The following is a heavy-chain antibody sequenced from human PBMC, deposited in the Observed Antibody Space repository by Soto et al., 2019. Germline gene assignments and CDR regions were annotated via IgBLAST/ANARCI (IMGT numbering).Heavy chain of an antibody. J-gene: IGHJ4*02. CDR2: ISSSSSYT. V-gene: IGHV3-11*03. Sequence: PGGSLRLSCAASGFTFSDYYMSWIRQAPGKGLEWVSYISSSSSYTNYADSVKGRFTISRDNAKNSLYLQMNSLRAEDTAVYYCALGSTSPSAFDYWGQGTLVTVSS. CDR1: GFTFSDYY. CDR3: ALGSTSPSAFDY. D-gene: IGHD2-2*01.